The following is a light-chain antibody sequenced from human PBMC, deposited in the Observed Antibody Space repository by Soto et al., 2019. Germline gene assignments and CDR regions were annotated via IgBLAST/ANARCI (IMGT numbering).Light chain of an antibody. V-gene: IGKV4-1*01. J-gene: IGKJ2*01. Sequence: DMVMTQSPDSLAVSLGGRATINCKSSQSVLYSSNNKNYLAWYQRKPGQPPKLFIYWASTRESGVPDRFSGSVSGTDFNLTISSLQAEDVSVYYCRQYYSHTDTFGQGTKLEIK. CDR2: WAS. CDR1: QSVLYSSNNKNY. CDR3: RQYYSHTDT.